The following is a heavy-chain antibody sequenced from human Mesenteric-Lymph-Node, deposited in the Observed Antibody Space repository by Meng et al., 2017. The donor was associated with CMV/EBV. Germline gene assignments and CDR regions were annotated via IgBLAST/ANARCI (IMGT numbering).Heavy chain of an antibody. Sequence: ASVKVSCKASGYTFTSYGISWVRQAPGQGLEWMGWISAYSGDTEYAKKFQGKVTMTIDTSTATAYMEMRNLRSDDTAVYYCAIDCVQGVVIAAIRQSPFDFWGQGTLVTVSS. V-gene: IGHV1-18*01. CDR1: GYTFTSYG. CDR2: ISAYSGDT. J-gene: IGHJ4*02. D-gene: IGHD2-15*01. CDR3: AIDCVQGVVIAAIRQSPFDF.